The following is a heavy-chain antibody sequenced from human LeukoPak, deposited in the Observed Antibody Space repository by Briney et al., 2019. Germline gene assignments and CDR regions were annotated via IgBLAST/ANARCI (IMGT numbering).Heavy chain of an antibody. CDR1: GYIFTDYY. J-gene: IGHJ4*02. CDR2: INPNSGGT. V-gene: IGHV1-2*02. CDR3: ARGKTMVYCGGDCYHFDN. Sequence: GASVKVSCKASGYIFTDYYMYWVRQAPGQGPEWMGWINPNSGGTNYAQKFQGRVTMTRDTSISTAYMELSRLLSGDTAVYYCARGKTMVYCGGDCYHFDNWGQGTLVTVSS. D-gene: IGHD2-21*02.